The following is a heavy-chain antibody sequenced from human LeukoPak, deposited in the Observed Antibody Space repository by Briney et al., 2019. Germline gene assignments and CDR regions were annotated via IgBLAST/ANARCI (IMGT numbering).Heavy chain of an antibody. CDR2: ISGSGTNT. CDR1: GFTFRSYA. Sequence: GGSLRLSCAASGFTFRSYAMNWVRQAPGKGLEWVSVISGSGTNTYYADSVKGRFTISRDNSKNTLFLQMHSLRAEDTAIYYCAKHPYEGYCSGGSCWNNWFDPWGQGPWSPSPQ. CDR3: AKHPYEGYCSGGSCWNNWFDP. V-gene: IGHV3-23*01. J-gene: IGHJ5*02. D-gene: IGHD2-15*01.